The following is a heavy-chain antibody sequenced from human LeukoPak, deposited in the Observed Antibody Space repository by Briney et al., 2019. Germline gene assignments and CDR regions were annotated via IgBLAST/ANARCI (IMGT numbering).Heavy chain of an antibody. CDR3: ARAPEFPDAAMAYFDY. V-gene: IGHV4-39*07. J-gene: IGHJ4*02. CDR1: GGSISSSSYY. D-gene: IGHD5-18*01. CDR2: IYYSGST. Sequence: PSETLSLTCTVSGGSISSSSYYWGWIRQPPGKGLEWIGSIYYSGSTYYNPSLKSRVTISVDTSKNQFSLKLSSVTAADTAVYYCARAPEFPDAAMAYFDYWGQGTLVTVSS.